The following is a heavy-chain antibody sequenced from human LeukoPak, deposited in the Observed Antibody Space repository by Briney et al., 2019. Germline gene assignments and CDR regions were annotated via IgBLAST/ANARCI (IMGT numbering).Heavy chain of an antibody. CDR2: ITSRDGTT. D-gene: IGHD3-22*01. Sequence: GGSLRLSCAASGFTFSIYAMSWVRQTPGKGLEWVSSITSRDGTTYYADSVKGRFTISRDNSENTLYLQMNSLRAEDSALYYCARDRPNYYGSDGHYYRRDGDYWGQGTLVTVSS. V-gene: IGHV3-23*01. J-gene: IGHJ4*02. CDR1: GFTFSIYA. CDR3: ARDRPNYYGSDGHYYRRDGDY.